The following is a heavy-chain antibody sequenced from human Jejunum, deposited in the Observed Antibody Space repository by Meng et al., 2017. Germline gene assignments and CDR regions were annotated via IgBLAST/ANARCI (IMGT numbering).Heavy chain of an antibody. CDR3: ARDAGVGASLGYFNH. J-gene: IGHJ4*02. D-gene: IGHD1-26*01. V-gene: IGHV4-38-2*02. CDR1: DYSIRSGDC. Sequence: PESLSLTCAVSDYSIRSGDCWGWIRQTPGKGLEWIGTIYFSGSTYLNPSLQSRVTIAIDTSKNQSSLRLTSVTADDTAVYFCARDAGVGASLGYFNHWGQGALVTVSS. CDR2: IYFSGST.